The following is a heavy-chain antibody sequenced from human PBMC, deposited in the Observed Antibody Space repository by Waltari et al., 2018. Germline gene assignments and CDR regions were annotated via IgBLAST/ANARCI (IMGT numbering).Heavy chain of an antibody. V-gene: IGHV3-21*01. CDR2: ISSSSSYI. Sequence: EVQLVESGGGLVKPGGSLRLSCAASGFTFSSYSMNWVRQAPGKGLEWVSSISSSSSYIYYADSVKCRFTISRDNAKNSLYLQMNSLRAEDTAVYYCARDRTGLDLLTSAFDIWGQGTMVTVSS. J-gene: IGHJ3*02. D-gene: IGHD2-15*01. CDR3: ARDRTGLDLLTSAFDI. CDR1: GFTFSSYS.